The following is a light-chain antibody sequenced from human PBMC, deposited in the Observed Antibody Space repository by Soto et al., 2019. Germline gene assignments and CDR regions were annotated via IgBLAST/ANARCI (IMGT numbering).Light chain of an antibody. Sequence: QCVLTQPASASGSAGQSVTISCNGTSSDVGGYNYVSWYQQHPGKAPKLMIYDVSKRPSGVPDRFSGSKSGNTASLTVSGLQAEDEADYYCSSYAGTHIVFGTGTKVTVL. J-gene: IGLJ1*01. CDR3: SSYAGTHIV. CDR1: SSDVGGYNY. CDR2: DVS. V-gene: IGLV2-8*01.